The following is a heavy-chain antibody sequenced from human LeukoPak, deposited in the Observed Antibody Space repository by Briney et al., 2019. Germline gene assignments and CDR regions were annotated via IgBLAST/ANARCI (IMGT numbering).Heavy chain of an antibody. D-gene: IGHD1-7*01. CDR3: ARAPDWNYGLDY. J-gene: IGHJ4*02. V-gene: IGHV3-30*02. CDR2: IRYDGSNK. Sequence: GGSLRLSCAASGFTFSSYGMHWVRQAPGKGLEWVAFIRYDGSNKYYADSVKGRFTISSDNAKNSLYLQMNSLRAEDTAVYHCARAPDWNYGLDYWGQGTLVTVSS. CDR1: GFTFSSYG.